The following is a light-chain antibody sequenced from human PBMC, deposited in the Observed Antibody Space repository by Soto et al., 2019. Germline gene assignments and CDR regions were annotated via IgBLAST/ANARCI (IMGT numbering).Light chain of an antibody. V-gene: IGKV3-15*01. CDR3: MQGTQFPPT. J-gene: IGKJ1*01. CDR2: DTS. Sequence: EVVMRQSPATLSVSPGEGATLSCRASQGIGDTLAWYQHKPGQTPRLLIYDTSTRATGVPTRFSGSRSGAEFTLKISRVEAEDVGVYYCMQGTQFPPTFGQGTKVDIK. CDR1: QGIGDT.